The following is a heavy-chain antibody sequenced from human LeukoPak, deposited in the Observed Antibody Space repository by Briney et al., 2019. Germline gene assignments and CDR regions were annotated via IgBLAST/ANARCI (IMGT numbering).Heavy chain of an antibody. V-gene: IGHV1-8*01. CDR2: MKPISGNT. CDR1: GYTFSTFD. J-gene: IGHJ6*02. Sequence: ASPKVSCKAFGYTFSTFDIAWVRQAAGQGLEWMGWMKPISGNTAYAKKFQCRVTMTRNTSIGTAYLELSSLRFEDSAVYYCARRVPGMDVWGQGTTVTVSS. D-gene: IGHD3-10*01. CDR3: ARRVPGMDV.